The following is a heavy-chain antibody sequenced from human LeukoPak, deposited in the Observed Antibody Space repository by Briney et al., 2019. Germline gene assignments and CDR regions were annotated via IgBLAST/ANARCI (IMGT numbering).Heavy chain of an antibody. CDR1: GGSFSGYY. D-gene: IGHD5-12*01. CDR2: INHSGST. V-gene: IGHV4-34*01. CDR3: ARHGWLRLFYFDY. J-gene: IGHJ4*02. Sequence: SETLSLTCAVYGGSFSGYYWSWIRQPPGKGLEWIGEINHSGSTNYNPSLKSRVTISVDTSKNQFSLKLSSVTAADTAVYYCARHGWLRLFYFDYWGQGTLVTVSS.